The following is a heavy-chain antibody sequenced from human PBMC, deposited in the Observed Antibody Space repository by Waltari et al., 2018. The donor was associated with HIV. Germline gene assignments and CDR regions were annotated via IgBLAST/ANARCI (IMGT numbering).Heavy chain of an antibody. D-gene: IGHD3-22*01. CDR2: INPNSGGT. CDR3: ARVPYYYDTSAYPDY. Sequence: QVQLVQSGAEVKKPGASVKVSCKASGYTFTGYYMHWVRQAPGQGLEWMGWINPNSGGTNYAQKFQGRVTMTRDTSITTAYMEVSRLRSGDTAVYYCARVPYYYDTSAYPDYWGQGTLVTVSS. V-gene: IGHV1-2*02. J-gene: IGHJ4*02. CDR1: GYTFTGYY.